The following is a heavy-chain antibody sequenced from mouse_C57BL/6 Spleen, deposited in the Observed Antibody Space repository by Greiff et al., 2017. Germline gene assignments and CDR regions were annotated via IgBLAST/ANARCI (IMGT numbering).Heavy chain of an antibody. D-gene: IGHD2-12*01. V-gene: IGHV1-47*01. CDR2: LHPYNDDT. CDR1: GYTFTTYP. J-gene: IGHJ1*03. Sequence: QVQLQQSGAELVKPGASVKMSCKASGYTFTTYPIEWMKQNHGHSLEWIGNLHPYNDDTKYNEKFQGKATLTVEKSSSTVYLELSRLTADYAAVYCCARALYSEWYFDVWGTGTTVTVSS. CDR3: ARALYSEWYFDV.